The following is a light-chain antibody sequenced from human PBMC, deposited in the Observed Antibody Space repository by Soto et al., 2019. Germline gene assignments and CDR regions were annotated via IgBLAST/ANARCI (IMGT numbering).Light chain of an antibody. CDR3: QQFDSLPYT. CDR2: DAS. Sequence: DIQMTQSPSSLSASVGDRVTITCQASQDISNFVNWYQQKPGRAPNLLISDASTLKTGVPSRFSGSVSVTDFTLTITSLQPADIATYYCQQFDSLPYTFGQGTKLEIK. V-gene: IGKV1-33*01. J-gene: IGKJ2*01. CDR1: QDISNF.